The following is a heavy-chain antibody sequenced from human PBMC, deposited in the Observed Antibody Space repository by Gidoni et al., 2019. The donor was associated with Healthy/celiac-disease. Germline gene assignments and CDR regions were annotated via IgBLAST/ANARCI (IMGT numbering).Heavy chain of an antibody. CDR1: GFTFSSHW. CDR2: IKQDGSEK. CDR3: ARDGLVAYYYYYGMDV. D-gene: IGHD2-8*02. J-gene: IGHJ6*02. Sequence: EVQLVESGGGLVQPGGYLRLSCAASGFTFSSHWMSWVRQAPGTGLEWVANIKQDGSEKYYVDSVKGRFTISRDNAKNSLYLQMNSLRAEDTAVYYCARDGLVAYYYYYGMDVWGQGTTVTVSS. V-gene: IGHV3-7*03.